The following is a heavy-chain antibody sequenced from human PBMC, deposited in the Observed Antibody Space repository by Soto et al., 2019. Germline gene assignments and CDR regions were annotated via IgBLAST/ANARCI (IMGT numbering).Heavy chain of an antibody. D-gene: IGHD6-6*01. J-gene: IGHJ6*01. CDR1: GGTFSSYA. V-gene: IGHV1-69*13. CDR3: ARDPIRELDHIAAVKSDYYGMDV. Sequence: ASVKVSCKASGGTFSSYAISWVRQAPGQGLERMGGIIPIFGTANYAQKFQGRVTITADESTSTAYMELSSLRSEDTAVYYCARDPIRELDHIAAVKSDYYGMDVWGQGTTVTVS. CDR2: IIPIFGTA.